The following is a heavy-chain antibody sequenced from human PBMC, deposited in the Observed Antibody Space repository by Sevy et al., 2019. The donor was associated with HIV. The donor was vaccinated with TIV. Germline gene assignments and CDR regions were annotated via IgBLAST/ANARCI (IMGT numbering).Heavy chain of an antibody. V-gene: IGHV3-15*01. Sequence: GGSLRLSCAASGFTFSNAWMSWVRQAPGKGLEWVGRIKSKTDGGTTDYAAPVKGRFTISTDESKNTLYLQMNSLKTEDTAVYYCTTDTGISDYDFWSGRDDTFDNWGPGTMVTVSS. CDR1: GFTFSNAW. CDR2: IKSKTDGGTT. D-gene: IGHD3-3*01. CDR3: TTDTGISDYDFWSGRDDTFDN. J-gene: IGHJ3*02.